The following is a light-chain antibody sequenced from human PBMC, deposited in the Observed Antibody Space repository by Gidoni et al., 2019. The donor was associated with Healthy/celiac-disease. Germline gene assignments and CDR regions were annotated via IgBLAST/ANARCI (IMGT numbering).Light chain of an antibody. CDR1: QSVSSY. CDR2: DAS. J-gene: IGKJ4*01. CDR3: QQRSNWPLT. V-gene: IGKV3-11*01. Sequence: EIVLTQSPATLSLPPGERATLSCRASQSVSSYLAWYQQKPGQAPRLHIYDASNRATGIPARFSGSGSGTDFTLTISSLEPEDFAVYYCQQRSNWPLTFGGGTKVEIK.